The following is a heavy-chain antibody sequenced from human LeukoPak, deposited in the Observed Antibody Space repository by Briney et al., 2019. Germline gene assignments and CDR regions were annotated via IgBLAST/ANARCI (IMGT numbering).Heavy chain of an antibody. CDR1: GFTFSSYA. CDR3: AKDPYSGSYSHWFDP. J-gene: IGHJ5*02. V-gene: IGHV3-23*01. CDR2: ISGSGGST. Sequence: GGSLRLSCAASGFTFSSYAMSWVRQAPGKGLEWVSAISGSGGSTYYADSVKGRFTISRDNSKNTPYLQMNSLRAEDTAVYYCAKDPYSGSYSHWFDPWGQGTLVTVSS. D-gene: IGHD1-26*01.